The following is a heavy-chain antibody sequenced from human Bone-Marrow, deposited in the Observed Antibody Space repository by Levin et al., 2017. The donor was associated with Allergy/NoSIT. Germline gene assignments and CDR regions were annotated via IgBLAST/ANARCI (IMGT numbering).Heavy chain of an antibody. V-gene: IGHV4-59*08. CDR1: GGSISSYY. D-gene: IGHD3-22*01. Sequence: PGGSLRLSCTVSGGSISSYYWTWIRQPPGKGLEWIGYIYYTGSTNYNPSLKSRVTISVDTSKNQFSLKLNSVTAADTAVYYCTRRVSYYYDSRTLGDAFDIWGQGTMVTVSS. CDR3: TRRVSYYYDSRTLGDAFDI. CDR2: IYYTGST. J-gene: IGHJ3*02.